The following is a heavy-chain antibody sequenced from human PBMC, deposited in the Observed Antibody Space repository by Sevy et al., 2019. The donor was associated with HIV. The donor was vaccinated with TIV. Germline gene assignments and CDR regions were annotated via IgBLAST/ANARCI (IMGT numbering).Heavy chain of an antibody. Sequence: GGSLRLSCAASGFTFSGSAMHWVRQASGKGLEWVGRIRSKANSYATAYAASVKGRFTISRDDSKNTAYLKMNSLKTEDTAVYYCTGVYCSRTSCYGGSYFDYWGQGTLVTVSS. CDR2: IRSKANSYAT. J-gene: IGHJ4*02. CDR1: GFTFSGSA. D-gene: IGHD2-2*01. V-gene: IGHV3-73*01. CDR3: TGVYCSRTSCYGGSYFDY.